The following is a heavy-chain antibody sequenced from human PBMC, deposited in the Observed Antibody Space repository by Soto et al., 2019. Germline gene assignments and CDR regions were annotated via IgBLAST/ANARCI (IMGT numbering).Heavy chain of an antibody. CDR1: GGSISSYY. Sequence: SETLSLTCTVSGGSISSYYWSWIRQPAGKGLEWIGRIYTSGSTNYNPSLKSRVTMSVDTSRNQFSLKLSSVTTADTAVYYCARAGIAVAGTYYYYGMDVWGQGTTVTVSS. D-gene: IGHD6-19*01. CDR3: ARAGIAVAGTYYYYGMDV. J-gene: IGHJ6*02. CDR2: IYTSGST. V-gene: IGHV4-4*07.